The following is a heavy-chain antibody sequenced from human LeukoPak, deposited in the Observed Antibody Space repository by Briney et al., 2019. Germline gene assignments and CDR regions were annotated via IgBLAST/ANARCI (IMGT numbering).Heavy chain of an antibody. CDR1: GGSFSGYY. J-gene: IGHJ6*02. V-gene: IGHV4-34*01. CDR3: ARAGDFWSGYYHGMDV. Sequence: SETLSLTCAAYGGSFSGYYWSWIRQPPGKGLEWIGEINHSGSTNYNPSLKGRVTISVDTSKNQFSLKLSSVTAADTAVYYCARAGDFWSGYYHGMDVWGQGTTVTVSS. D-gene: IGHD3-3*01. CDR2: INHSGST.